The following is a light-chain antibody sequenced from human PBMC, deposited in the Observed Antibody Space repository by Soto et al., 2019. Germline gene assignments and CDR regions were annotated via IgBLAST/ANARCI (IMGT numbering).Light chain of an antibody. J-gene: IGLJ3*02. CDR2: RNN. CDR3: AAWDDSLSGRV. CDR1: SSNIGSNY. V-gene: IGLV1-47*01. Sequence: QSVLTQPPSASGTPGQRVTISCSGSSSNIGSNYVFWYQQLPETAPKLLLYRNNQRPSGVTDRFSVSKSGTSASLAISGLRSEDEAEYDCAAWDDSLSGRVFGGGTKLTVL.